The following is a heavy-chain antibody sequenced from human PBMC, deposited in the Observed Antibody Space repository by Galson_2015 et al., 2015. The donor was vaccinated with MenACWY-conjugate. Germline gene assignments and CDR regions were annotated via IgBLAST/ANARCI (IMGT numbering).Heavy chain of an antibody. J-gene: IGHJ6*02. CDR2: ISPGDSNT. V-gene: IGHV5-51*01. CDR1: GHSFTTYW. Sequence: QSGAEVKKPGESLKISCKTTGHSFTTYWIAWVRQMPGTGLEWMGLISPGDSNTRYSPSFQGQVTISADKSISTAYLQWSSPKASDTAMYYCARHPPGGRGMDVWGQGTTVTVSS. CDR3: ARHPPGGRGMDV. D-gene: IGHD1-26*01.